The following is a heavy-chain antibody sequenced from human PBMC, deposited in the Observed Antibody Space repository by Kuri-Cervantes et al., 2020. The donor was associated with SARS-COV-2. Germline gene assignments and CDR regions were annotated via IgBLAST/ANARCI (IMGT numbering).Heavy chain of an antibody. CDR1: GYTFAGYY. V-gene: IGHV1-2*02. Sequence: ASVKVSCKASGYTFAGYYMHWVRQAPGQGLEWMGWINPNSGGTNYAQKFQGRVTMTRDTSISTAYMERSRLRSDDTAVYYCARDQDIVVVVAATPGRGAFDIWGQGTMVTVSS. CDR3: ARDQDIVVVVAATPGRGAFDI. J-gene: IGHJ3*02. CDR2: INPNSGGT. D-gene: IGHD2-15*01.